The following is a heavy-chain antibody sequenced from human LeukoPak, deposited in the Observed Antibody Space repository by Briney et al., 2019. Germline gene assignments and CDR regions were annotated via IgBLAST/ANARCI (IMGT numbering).Heavy chain of an antibody. Sequence: GGSLRLSCAASGFSSSSYSMAWVRLAAGKGLEWVSVISSNSGTIFYADSVKGRFTISRDNAKNLLYLQMNSLRAEDTALYYCARGGMAVTRDLDYWGQGTLVTISS. D-gene: IGHD2-8*01. J-gene: IGHJ4*02. CDR1: GFSSSSYS. V-gene: IGHV3-21*01. CDR3: ARGGMAVTRDLDY. CDR2: ISSNSGTI.